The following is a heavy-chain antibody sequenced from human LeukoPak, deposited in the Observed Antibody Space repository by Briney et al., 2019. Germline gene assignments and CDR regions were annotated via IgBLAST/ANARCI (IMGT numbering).Heavy chain of an antibody. J-gene: IGHJ4*02. Sequence: PGGSLRLSCAASGFTFSNFAMSWVRQAPGKGPEYVSVINTSGDKTYYADSVKGRFTISRDNSKNTVSLQMSSLRAEDTAMYYCVKDLYKGDTSTWYYFDYWGQGTLVTVSS. V-gene: IGHV3-64D*06. CDR2: INTSGDKT. CDR1: GFTFSNFA. CDR3: VKDLYKGDTSTWYYFDY. D-gene: IGHD6-13*01.